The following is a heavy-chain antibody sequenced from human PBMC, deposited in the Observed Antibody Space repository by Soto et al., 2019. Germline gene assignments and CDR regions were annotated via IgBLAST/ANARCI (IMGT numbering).Heavy chain of an antibody. Sequence: PGGSLRLSCAASGFTFSTYSMNWVRQAPGKGLEWVSYISSGSTTIYYADSVKGRFTISRDNAKNSLYLQMNSLRDEDTAVYYCARPTGYYYGMDVWGQGTTVTVSS. CDR1: GFTFSTYS. D-gene: IGHD1-1*01. CDR3: ARPTGYYYGMDV. V-gene: IGHV3-48*02. CDR2: ISSGSTTI. J-gene: IGHJ6*02.